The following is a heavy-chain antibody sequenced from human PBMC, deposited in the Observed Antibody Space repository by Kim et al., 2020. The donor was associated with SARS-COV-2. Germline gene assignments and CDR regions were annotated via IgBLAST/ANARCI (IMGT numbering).Heavy chain of an antibody. CDR2: INGGNGKT. V-gene: IGHV1-3*01. D-gene: IGHD3-16*01. CDR3: ARGGEKLWLDY. Sequence: ASVKVSCKTSGYTFGSYAVHWVRQAPGQGLEWMGWINGGNGKTKYSQKFQGRVTFTRDTSASTAYMELSSLRSEDMALYYCARGGEKLWLDYWGQGTLVAVSS. CDR1: GYTFGSYA. J-gene: IGHJ4*02.